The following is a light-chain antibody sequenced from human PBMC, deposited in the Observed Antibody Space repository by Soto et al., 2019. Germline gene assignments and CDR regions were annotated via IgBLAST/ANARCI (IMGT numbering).Light chain of an antibody. Sequence: DIQMTQSPSSLSASVGDRVTITFRSSQSISSYLNWYQQKPGKAAKLLIYAASSLQSGVPPRFSGSGSGTDFTLTISSLQPEDFATYYCQQSYSTPWTFGKGNKVDIK. J-gene: IGKJ1*01. CDR3: QQSYSTPWT. V-gene: IGKV1-39*01. CDR1: QSISSY. CDR2: AAS.